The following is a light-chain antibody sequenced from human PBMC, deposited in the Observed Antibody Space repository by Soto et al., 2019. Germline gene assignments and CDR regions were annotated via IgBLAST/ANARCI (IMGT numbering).Light chain of an antibody. V-gene: IGKV3-20*01. J-gene: IGKJ3*01. CDR3: QQFGSSPGFT. CDR1: QSINNRY. CDR2: AAS. Sequence: EIVLTQSPGTLSLSPGERATLSCRASQSINNRYLAWYQQKPGQAPRLLIYAASSRATGIPDMFSGSGSGTDFTLTISRLEPEDFAVYYCQQFGSSPGFTFGPGTKVDIK.